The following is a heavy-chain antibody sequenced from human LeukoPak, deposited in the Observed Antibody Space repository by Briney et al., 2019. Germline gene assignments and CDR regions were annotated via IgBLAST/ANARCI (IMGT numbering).Heavy chain of an antibody. Sequence: SETLSLTCAVSGGSISSSNWWSWVRQPPGKGLEWIGEIYHSGSTNYNPSLKSRVTISVDKSKNQFPLKLSSVTAADTAVYYCARSGVRGVMGGDYWGQGTLVTVSS. CDR1: GGSISSSNW. J-gene: IGHJ4*02. CDR3: ARSGVRGVMGGDY. CDR2: IYHSGST. V-gene: IGHV4-4*02. D-gene: IGHD3-10*01.